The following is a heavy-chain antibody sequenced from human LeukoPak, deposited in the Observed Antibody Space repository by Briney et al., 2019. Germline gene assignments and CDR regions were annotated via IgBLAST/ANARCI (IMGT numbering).Heavy chain of an antibody. D-gene: IGHD6-25*01. V-gene: IGHV3-33*01. Sequence: PGRSLRLSCVASGFSFSSYGMHWVRQPPGKGLEWVAVIWYDGTNENYADSVKGRFTISRDNLENTLYLQMNNLRAEDTAVFYCASHGGLWGQGTLVTVSS. CDR3: ASHGGL. CDR1: GFSFSSYG. J-gene: IGHJ4*02. CDR2: IWYDGTNE.